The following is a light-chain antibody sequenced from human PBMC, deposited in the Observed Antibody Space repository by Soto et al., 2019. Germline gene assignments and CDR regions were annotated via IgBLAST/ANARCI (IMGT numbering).Light chain of an antibody. CDR2: GAS. V-gene: IGKV3-15*01. CDR1: PSVSSN. CDR3: QQYNNWPPFT. J-gene: IGKJ3*01. Sequence: ISMNQSPTPLAVSPGEKAPPPCRARPSVSSNLAWYQQKPGQAPRLLIYGASTKATGIPARFSGSGSGTEFTLTISSLQSEDFAVYYCQQYNNWPPFTFGPGTKVDIK.